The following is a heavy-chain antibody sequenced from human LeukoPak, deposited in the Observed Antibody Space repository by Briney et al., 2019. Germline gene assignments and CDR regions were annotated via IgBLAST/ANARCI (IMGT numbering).Heavy chain of an antibody. D-gene: IGHD3-10*01. CDR1: GFTFDDYA. CDR2: ISWNSGDI. Sequence: GGSLRLSCAASGFTFDDYAMHWVRQAPGKGLEWVSGISWNSGDIGYADSVKGRFTISRDNAKNSLYLQMNSLRAEDTAVYYCARDVYYGSGSPRLDYWGQGTLVTVSS. CDR3: ARDVYYGSGSPRLDY. J-gene: IGHJ4*02. V-gene: IGHV3-9*01.